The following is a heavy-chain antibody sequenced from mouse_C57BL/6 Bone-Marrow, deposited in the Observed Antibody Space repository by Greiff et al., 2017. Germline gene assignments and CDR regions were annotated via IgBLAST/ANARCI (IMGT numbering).Heavy chain of an antibody. CDR3: ARGGSSGAFDY. CDR2: IYPGDGDT. D-gene: IGHD3-2*02. V-gene: IGHV1-82*01. Sequence: VQLQQSGPELVKPGASVKISCKASGYAFSSSWMNWVKQRPGKGLEWIGRIYPGDGDTNYNGKFKGKATLTADKSSSTAYMQLSSLTSEDSAVYFCARGGSSGAFDYWGQGTLVTVSA. CDR1: GYAFSSSW. J-gene: IGHJ3*01.